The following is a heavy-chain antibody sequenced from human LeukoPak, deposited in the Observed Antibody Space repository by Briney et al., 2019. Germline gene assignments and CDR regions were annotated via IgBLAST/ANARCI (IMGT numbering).Heavy chain of an antibody. Sequence: GGSLRLSCAASGFTFSSYGMHWVRQAPGKGLEWVAVISYDGSNKYYADSVKGRFTISRDNAKNSLYLQMNSLRAEDTALYYCAKVSTRVVAATPCFDYWGQGTLVTVSS. D-gene: IGHD2-15*01. V-gene: IGHV3-30*18. J-gene: IGHJ4*02. CDR3: AKVSTRVVAATPCFDY. CDR2: ISYDGSNK. CDR1: GFTFSSYG.